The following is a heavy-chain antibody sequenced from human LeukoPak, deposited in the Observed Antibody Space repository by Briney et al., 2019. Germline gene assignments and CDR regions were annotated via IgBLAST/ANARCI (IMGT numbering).Heavy chain of an antibody. Sequence: PSETLSLTCTVSGGSISSYCWSWIRQPPGKGLEWIGYIYYSGSTNYNPSLKSRVTISVDTSKNQFSLKLSSVTAADTAVYYCARSYGSGSYWFDYWGQGTLVTVSS. D-gene: IGHD3-10*01. CDR1: GGSISSYC. J-gene: IGHJ4*02. CDR3: ARSYGSGSYWFDY. CDR2: IYYSGST. V-gene: IGHV4-59*01.